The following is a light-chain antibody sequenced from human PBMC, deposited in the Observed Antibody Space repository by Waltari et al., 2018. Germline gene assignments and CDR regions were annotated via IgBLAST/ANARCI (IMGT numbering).Light chain of an antibody. CDR2: DAY. Sequence: DIQMIQSPSSLSASVGDRVTITCQASEDIKNYLNWYQQKPATAPKLLIYDAYNLQTGVPSRFSGGGFGTDFTLTVSGLQPEDIATYFCQQYHSLLGFGGGTKV. CDR1: EDIKNY. V-gene: IGKV1-33*01. CDR3: QQYHSLLG. J-gene: IGKJ4*01.